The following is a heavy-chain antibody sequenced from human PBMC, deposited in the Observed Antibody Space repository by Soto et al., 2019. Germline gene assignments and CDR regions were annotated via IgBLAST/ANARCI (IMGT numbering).Heavy chain of an antibody. CDR1: GYTFTSYA. Sequence: ASVKVSCKASGYTFTSYAMHWVRQAPGQRLEWMGWINAGNGNTKYSQKFQGRVTITRDTSASTAYMELSSLRSEDTAVYYCARDLEYYDILTGRYYYYYYGMDVWGQGTTVTVSS. CDR2: INAGNGNT. CDR3: ARDLEYYDILTGRYYYYYYGMDV. V-gene: IGHV1-3*01. J-gene: IGHJ6*02. D-gene: IGHD3-9*01.